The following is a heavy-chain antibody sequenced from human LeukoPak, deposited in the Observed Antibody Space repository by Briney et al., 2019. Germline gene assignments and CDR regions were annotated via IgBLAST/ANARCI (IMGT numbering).Heavy chain of an antibody. CDR2: IYYSGSA. V-gene: IGHV4-39*07. D-gene: IGHD3-3*01. Sequence: SETLSLTCSVSGGSISSRSYYWGWIRQPPGKGLEWIGIIYYSGSAYYNPSLKSRVTMSVDTSKNQFSLKLRSVTAADTAVYYCARARRDFWSGHDAFDIWGQGTMVTVSS. J-gene: IGHJ3*02. CDR1: GGSISSRSYY. CDR3: ARARRDFWSGHDAFDI.